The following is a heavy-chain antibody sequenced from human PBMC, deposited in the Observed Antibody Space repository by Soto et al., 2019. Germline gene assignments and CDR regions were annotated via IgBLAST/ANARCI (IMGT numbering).Heavy chain of an antibody. CDR2: VNPNNGDT. V-gene: IGHV1-8*01. D-gene: IGHD3-10*01. Sequence: QVQLVQSGAELKKPGASVKVSCKASGYTFSNYDMNWVRQATGQGPEWIGWVNPNNGDTGYAQKCQGRVTLTTDISTTTAYMELTSLRLEDTAIYYCAKVSRKGSAIDFDYWGQGTLITVSS. CDR1: GYTFSNYD. J-gene: IGHJ4*02. CDR3: AKVSRKGSAIDFDY.